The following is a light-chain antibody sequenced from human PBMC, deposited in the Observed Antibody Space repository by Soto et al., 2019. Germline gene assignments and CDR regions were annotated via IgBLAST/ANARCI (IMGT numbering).Light chain of an antibody. Sequence: QSALAQPASVSGSFGQSITISCSGPNTDLGVYGYVSWYQHHPGKAPKLFIYDVNNRPSGISDRFSGSKSGDTASLTISGLQAEDEADYFCFSKISGFVYGFGTGTKVTVL. V-gene: IGLV2-14*01. CDR2: DVN. J-gene: IGLJ1*01. CDR3: FSKISGFVYG. CDR1: NTDLGVYGY.